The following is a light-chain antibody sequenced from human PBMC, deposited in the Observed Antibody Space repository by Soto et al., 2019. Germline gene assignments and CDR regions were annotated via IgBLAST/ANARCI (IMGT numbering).Light chain of an antibody. Sequence: EIVMKQSPATLSVSPGEGATLSCKASQNVYNNLAWYQQRPGQPPRLLIYDASTRATGISARFSGSGYGTEFTLTISSLQSEDVAVYFCQQCRNWPLTFGGGTKVEIK. J-gene: IGKJ4*01. CDR3: QQCRNWPLT. CDR1: QNVYNN. V-gene: IGKV3-15*01. CDR2: DAS.